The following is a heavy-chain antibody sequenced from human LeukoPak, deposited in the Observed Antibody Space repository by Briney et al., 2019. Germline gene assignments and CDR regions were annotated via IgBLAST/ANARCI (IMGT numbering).Heavy chain of an antibody. J-gene: IGHJ1*01. V-gene: IGHV3-21*01. Sequence: PGGSLRLSCAASGFTFSDYSMNWVRQAPGKGLEWVSSISTSSSYIYYADSVKGRFTISRDNAKKSLYLQMNSLRAGDTAVYYCARDGGDYYDSSGYPFHHWGQGTLVTVSS. CDR1: GFTFSDYS. CDR3: ARDGGDYYDSSGYPFHH. CDR2: ISTSSSYI. D-gene: IGHD3-22*01.